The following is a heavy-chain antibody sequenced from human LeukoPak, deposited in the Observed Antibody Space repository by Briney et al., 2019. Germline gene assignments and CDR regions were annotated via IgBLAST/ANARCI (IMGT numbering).Heavy chain of an antibody. Sequence: SETLSLTCTASGGSISSGSYYWSWIRQPAGKGLEWIGRIYTSGSTNYNPSLESRVTISVDTSKNQFSLKLSSVTAADTAVYYCARDSEDGDDAFDIWGQGTMVTVSS. CDR1: GGSISSGSYY. CDR2: IYTSGST. J-gene: IGHJ3*02. D-gene: IGHD4-17*01. V-gene: IGHV4-61*02. CDR3: ARDSEDGDDAFDI.